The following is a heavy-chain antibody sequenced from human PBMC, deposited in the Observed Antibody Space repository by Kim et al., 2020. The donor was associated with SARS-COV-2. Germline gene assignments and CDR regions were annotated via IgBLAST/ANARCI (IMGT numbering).Heavy chain of an antibody. Sequence: SETLSLTCTVSGGSISSYYWSWIRQPPGKGLEWIGYIYYSGSTNYNPSLKSRVTISVDTSKNQFSLKLSSVTAADTAVYYCARSPIFGVVIDYYYYYMDVWGKGTTVTVSS. V-gene: IGHV4-59*08. CDR1: GGSISSYY. CDR2: IYYSGST. J-gene: IGHJ6*03. CDR3: ARSPIFGVVIDYYYYYMDV. D-gene: IGHD3-3*01.